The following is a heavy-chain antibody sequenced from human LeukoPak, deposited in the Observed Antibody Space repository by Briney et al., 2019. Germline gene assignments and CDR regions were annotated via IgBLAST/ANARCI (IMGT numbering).Heavy chain of an antibody. Sequence: ASVKVSCKVSGYTLTELSMHWVRQAPGKGLEWMGGFDPEDGETIYAQKFQGRVTMTEDTSTDTAHMELSSLRSEDTAVYYCATRWELLEWFDPWGQGTLVTVSS. V-gene: IGHV1-24*01. CDR2: FDPEDGET. J-gene: IGHJ5*02. CDR1: GYTLTELS. CDR3: ATRWELLEWFDP. D-gene: IGHD1-26*01.